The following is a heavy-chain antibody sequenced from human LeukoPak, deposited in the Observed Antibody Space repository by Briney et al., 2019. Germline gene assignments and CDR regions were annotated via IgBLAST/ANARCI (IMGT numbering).Heavy chain of an antibody. CDR3: ARDFSGDHSNWFDP. D-gene: IGHD7-27*01. V-gene: IGHV1-2*02. CDR2: INPKSCGT. CDR1: GYTFTDFY. Sequence: ASVKVSCTASGYTFTDFYMHWGRQAPGEGLEWMGWINPKSCGTNYAQKFQDRVAMTRDTSISTFYLELTRLTCDDTAVYYCARDFSGDHSNWFDPWGQGTLVTVSS. J-gene: IGHJ5*02.